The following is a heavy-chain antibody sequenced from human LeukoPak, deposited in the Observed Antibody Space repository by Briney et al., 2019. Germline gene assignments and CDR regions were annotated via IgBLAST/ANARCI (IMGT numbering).Heavy chain of an antibody. D-gene: IGHD2-2*01. CDR1: GGSFSGYY. V-gene: IGHV4-34*01. CDR3: ARVGKYCSSTSCYYYYGMDV. CDR2: INHSGST. J-gene: IGHJ6*02. Sequence: SETLSLTCAVYGGSFSGYYWSWIRQPPGKGLEWIGEINHSGSTNYNPSLKSRVTISVDTSKNQFSLKLSSVTAADTAVYYCARVGKYCSSTSCYYYYGMDVWGQGTTVTVS.